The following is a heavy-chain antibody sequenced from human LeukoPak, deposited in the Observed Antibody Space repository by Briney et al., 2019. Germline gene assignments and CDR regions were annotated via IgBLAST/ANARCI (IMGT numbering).Heavy chain of an antibody. Sequence: GASVKVSCKASGYTFTSYGISWVRQAPGQGLEWMGWISAYNGNTNYAQKLQGRVTMTTDTSTSTAYMELRSLRSDDTAVYYCARLQMVRGVITRKLRYNWFDPWGQGTLVTVSS. CDR3: ARLQMVRGVITRKLRYNWFDP. J-gene: IGHJ5*02. V-gene: IGHV1-18*01. CDR1: GYTFTSYG. CDR2: ISAYNGNT. D-gene: IGHD3-10*01.